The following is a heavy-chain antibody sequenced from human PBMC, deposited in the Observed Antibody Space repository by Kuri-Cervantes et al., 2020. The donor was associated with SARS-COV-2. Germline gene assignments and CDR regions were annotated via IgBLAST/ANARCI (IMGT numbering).Heavy chain of an antibody. CDR1: GFTFSSYA. D-gene: IGHD6-19*01. Sequence: GESLKISCAASGFTFSSYAMHWVRQAPGKGLEWVAVISYDGSNKYYADSVKGRFTISRDNSKNTLYLQMNSLRAEDTAVYYCARDLISSDWYGLYGYWGQGTLVTVSS. CDR3: ARDLISSDWYGLYGY. CDR2: ISYDGSNK. J-gene: IGHJ4*02. V-gene: IGHV3-30-3*01.